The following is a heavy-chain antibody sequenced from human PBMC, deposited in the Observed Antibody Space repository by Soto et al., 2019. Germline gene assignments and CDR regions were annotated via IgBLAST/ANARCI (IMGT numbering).Heavy chain of an antibody. V-gene: IGHV3-30-3*01. D-gene: IGHD3-10*01. Sequence: GGSLRLSCAASGFTFSSYAMHWVRQAPGKGLEWVAVISYDGSNKYYADSVKGRFTISRDNSKNTLYLQMNSLRAEDTAVYYCARSGDSMVFLYYYYYGMDVWGQGTTVTVSS. CDR2: ISYDGSNK. J-gene: IGHJ6*02. CDR3: ARSGDSMVFLYYYYYGMDV. CDR1: GFTFSSYA.